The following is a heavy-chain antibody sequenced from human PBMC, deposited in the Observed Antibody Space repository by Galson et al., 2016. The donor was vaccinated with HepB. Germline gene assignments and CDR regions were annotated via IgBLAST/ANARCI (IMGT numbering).Heavy chain of an antibody. V-gene: IGHV3-48*02. CDR2: SSSTSSPTI. CDR1: GFSFSSYS. Sequence: SLRLSCAASGFSFSSYSMNWVRQAPGKGLEWVSYSSSTSSPTIYYADSVKGRFIISRDNAKNSLYLQMNSLRDEDTAVYYCARGVGPAYMDVWGKGTTVTVSS. CDR3: ARGVGPAYMDV. J-gene: IGHJ6*03. D-gene: IGHD5/OR15-5a*01.